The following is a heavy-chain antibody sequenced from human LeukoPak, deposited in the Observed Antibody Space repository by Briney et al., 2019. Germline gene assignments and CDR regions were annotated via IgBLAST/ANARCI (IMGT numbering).Heavy chain of an antibody. CDR2: ISGSGGST. CDR1: GFTFSSYA. J-gene: IGHJ4*02. D-gene: IGHD2-21*01. Sequence: GGSLRLSCAASGFTFSSYAMSWVRQAPGKGLEWVSAISGSGGSTYYADSVKGRFTISRDNSKNTLYLQMNSLREEDTALYFCAKNGGGQCYSHLDSWGQGNLVTVSS. CDR3: AKNGGGQCYSHLDS. V-gene: IGHV3-23*01.